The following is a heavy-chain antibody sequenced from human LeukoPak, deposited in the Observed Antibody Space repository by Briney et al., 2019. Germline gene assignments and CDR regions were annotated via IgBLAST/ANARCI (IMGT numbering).Heavy chain of an antibody. CDR1: GYTFTGYY. Sequence: GASVKVSCKASGYTFTGYYMHWVRQAPGQGLEWMGWINPNSGGTNYAQKFQGRVTMTRDTSISTAYMELSRLRSDDTAVYYCARDQLWLAAAGFDYWGQGTLVTVSS. J-gene: IGHJ4*02. D-gene: IGHD6-13*01. CDR3: ARDQLWLAAAGFDY. V-gene: IGHV1-2*02. CDR2: INPNSGGT.